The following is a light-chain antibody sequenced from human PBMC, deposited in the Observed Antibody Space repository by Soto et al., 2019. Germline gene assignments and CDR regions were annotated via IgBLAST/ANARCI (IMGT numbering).Light chain of an antibody. V-gene: IGKV3-20*01. CDR3: QQYGSSPRT. Sequence: EIVLTQSPGTLSLSPGERATLSCRASQSVSSYLAWYQQIPGQAPRLLIYGASSRATGIPDRFSGSGSGTDFTLTISRLEPEDFAVYYCQQYGSSPRTFGQGTKVEIK. J-gene: IGKJ1*01. CDR1: QSVSSY. CDR2: GAS.